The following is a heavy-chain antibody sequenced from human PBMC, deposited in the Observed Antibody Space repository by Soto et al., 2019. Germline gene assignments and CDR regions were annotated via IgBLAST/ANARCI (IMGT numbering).Heavy chain of an antibody. J-gene: IGHJ6*03. Sequence: EVQLVESGGGLVQPGGSLRLSCAASGFTVSSNYMSWVRQAPGKGLEWVSVIYSGGSTYYADSVKGRFTISRHNSKNTLYLQMNSLRAEDTAVYYCARASGSGSRKIYYYYYMDVWGKGTTVTVSS. V-gene: IGHV3-53*04. D-gene: IGHD3-10*01. CDR1: GFTVSSNY. CDR3: ARASGSGSRKIYYYYYMDV. CDR2: IYSGGST.